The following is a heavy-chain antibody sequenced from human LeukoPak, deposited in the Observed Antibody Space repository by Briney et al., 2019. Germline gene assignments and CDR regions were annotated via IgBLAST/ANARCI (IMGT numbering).Heavy chain of an antibody. CDR3: ARPTLVRYFDGLRGDFNY. J-gene: IGHJ4*02. CDR2: ISNNGNTR. CDR1: GFTFSDYY. Sequence: GGSLRLSCAAPGFTFSDYYMSWIRQALRKGLEWVSYISNNGNTRYYADSVKGRFTISSDTAKNSLYLQTKTLRAEDTAVYYCARPTLVRYFDGLRGDFNYCGQGTLCTASS. V-gene: IGHV3-11*04. D-gene: IGHD3-9*01.